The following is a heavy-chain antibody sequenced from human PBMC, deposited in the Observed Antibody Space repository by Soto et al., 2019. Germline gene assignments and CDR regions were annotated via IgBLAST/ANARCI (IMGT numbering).Heavy chain of an antibody. CDR1: GGTFSSYA. J-gene: IGHJ6*02. V-gene: IGHV1-69*14. Sequence: QVQLVQSGAEVKKPGSSVKVSCKASGGTFSSYAISWVRQAPGLGLEWMGGIIPIFGTADYAQKFQGRVTITADKTTRTAYMGLSILRSEETAVYYCATMKGDSQYYYYGLDVWGQGTTVTGSS. D-gene: IGHD3-3*01. CDR2: IIPIFGTA. CDR3: ATMKGDSQYYYYGLDV.